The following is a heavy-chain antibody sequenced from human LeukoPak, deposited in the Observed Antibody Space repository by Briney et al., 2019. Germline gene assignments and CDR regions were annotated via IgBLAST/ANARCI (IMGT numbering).Heavy chain of an antibody. CDR1: GLTFRNYA. CDR2: ISYDGSNK. J-gene: IGHJ4*02. V-gene: IGHV3-30-3*01. Sequence: GGSLRLSCAASGLTFRNYAMSWVRQAPGKGLEWVAVISYDGSNKYYADSVKGRFTISRDNSKNTLYLQMNSLRAEDTAVYYCARSLTIFGVVNYWGQGTLVTVSS. CDR3: ARSLTIFGVVNY. D-gene: IGHD3-3*01.